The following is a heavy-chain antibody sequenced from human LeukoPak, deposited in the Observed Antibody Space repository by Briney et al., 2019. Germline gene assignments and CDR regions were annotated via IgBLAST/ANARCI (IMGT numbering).Heavy chain of an antibody. CDR2: IYYSGST. CDR3: ARLVVRGAIKYYFDY. D-gene: IGHD3-10*01. Sequence: PSETLSLTCTVSGGSISSYYWSWIRQPPGKGLEWIGYIYYSGSTNYNPSLKSRVTISVDTSKNQFSLKLSSVTAADTAVYYCARLVVRGAIKYYFDYWGQGTLVTVSS. J-gene: IGHJ4*02. V-gene: IGHV4-59*08. CDR1: GGSISSYY.